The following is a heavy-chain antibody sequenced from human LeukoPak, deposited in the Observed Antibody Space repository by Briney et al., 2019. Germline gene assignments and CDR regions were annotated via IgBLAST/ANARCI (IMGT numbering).Heavy chain of an antibody. J-gene: IGHJ6*03. V-gene: IGHV1-18*01. CDR1: GHTFTSYG. CDR3: ARAAGAPRYYYYYYYMDV. Sequence: ASVKVSCKASGHTFTSYGISWVRQAPGQGLEWMGWISAYNGNTNYAQKLQGRVTMTTDTSTSTAYMELRSLRSDDTAVYYCARAAGAPRYYYYYYYMDVWGKGTTVTVSS. D-gene: IGHD1-1*01. CDR2: ISAYNGNT.